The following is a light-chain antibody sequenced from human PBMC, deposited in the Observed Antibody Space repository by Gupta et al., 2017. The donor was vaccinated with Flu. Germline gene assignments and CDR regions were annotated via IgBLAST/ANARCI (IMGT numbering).Light chain of an antibody. CDR3: QTWAT. CDR2: VHPDGSH. V-gene: IGLV4-69*01. CDR1: SGHDNYA. Sequence: QPVLTQSPSASASLGASVKFTCTLNSGHDNYAITWHQQQPGKRPRYLMKVHPDGSHHRGDGIPDRFSGSRSGSERYLTISSLQAEDEADYYCQTWATFGGGTKLTVL. J-gene: IGLJ2*01.